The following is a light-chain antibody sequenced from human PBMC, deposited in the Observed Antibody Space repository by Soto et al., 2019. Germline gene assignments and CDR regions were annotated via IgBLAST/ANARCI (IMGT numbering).Light chain of an antibody. Sequence: DIQMTQSPSSLSASVGDRVTITCRASQSISSYLNWYQQKPGKAPKLLIYAAYSLQSGVPSRFSGSGSGTDFTLTISSLQPEDFATYYCQQSYSTLEAFGQGTKVEIK. J-gene: IGKJ1*01. CDR1: QSISSY. CDR3: QQSYSTLEA. V-gene: IGKV1-39*01. CDR2: AAY.